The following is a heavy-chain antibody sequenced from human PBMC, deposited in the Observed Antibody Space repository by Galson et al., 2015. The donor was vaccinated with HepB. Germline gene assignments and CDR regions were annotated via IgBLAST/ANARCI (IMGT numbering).Heavy chain of an antibody. Sequence: SLRLSCAASGFTFSDYYMSWIRQAPGKGLEWVSYISSSGSTIYYADSVKGRFTISRDNAKNSLYLQMNSLRAEDTAVFYCASISSGSYPDDYWGQGTLVTVSS. V-gene: IGHV3-11*01. CDR1: GFTFSDYY. CDR3: ASISSGSYPDDY. D-gene: IGHD1-26*01. CDR2: ISSSGSTI. J-gene: IGHJ4*02.